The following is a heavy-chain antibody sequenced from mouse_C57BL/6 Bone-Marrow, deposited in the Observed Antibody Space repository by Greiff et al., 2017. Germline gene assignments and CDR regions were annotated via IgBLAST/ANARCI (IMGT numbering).Heavy chain of an antibody. CDR3: AIDTTVVAPYAMDY. D-gene: IGHD1-1*01. J-gene: IGHJ4*01. V-gene: IGHV1-72*01. CDR1: GYTFTSYW. Sequence: QVQLQQPGAELVKPGASVKLSCKASGYTFTSYWMHWVKQRPGRGLAWIGRIDPTSGGTKYNEKFKSKATLTVDKPSSTAYMPLSSLTSEDSAVYYCAIDTTVVAPYAMDYWGQGTSVTVSS. CDR2: IDPTSGGT.